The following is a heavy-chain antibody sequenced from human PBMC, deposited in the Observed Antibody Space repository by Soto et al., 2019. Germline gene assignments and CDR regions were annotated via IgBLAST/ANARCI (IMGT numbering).Heavy chain of an antibody. D-gene: IGHD6-19*01. CDR1: GFTFSSYS. CDR2: ISSSSSYI. Sequence: EVQLVESGGGLVKPGGSLRLSCAASGFTFSSYSMHWVRQAPGKGLEWVSSISSSSSYIYYADLVKGRFTISTDNANNSLYQPMSSLRAEDTAVYYGARGRPWLVRRVNGMDGGGQGTTVTVS. V-gene: IGHV3-21*01. J-gene: IGHJ6*02. CDR3: ARGRPWLVRRVNGMDG.